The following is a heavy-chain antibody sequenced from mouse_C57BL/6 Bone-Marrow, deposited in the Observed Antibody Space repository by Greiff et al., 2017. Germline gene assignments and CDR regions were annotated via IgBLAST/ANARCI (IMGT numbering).Heavy chain of an antibody. V-gene: IGHV5-4*03. J-gene: IGHJ4*01. Sequence: EVKLVESGGGLVKPGGSLKLSCAASGFTFSSYAMSWVRQTPEKRLEWVATISDGGSYTYYPDNVKGRFTISRDNAKNNLYLQMSHLQSEDTAMYYCARGGDGSSRGYAMDYWGQGTSVTVSS. CDR3: ARGGDGSSRGYAMDY. CDR2: ISDGGSYT. CDR1: GFTFSSYA. D-gene: IGHD1-1*01.